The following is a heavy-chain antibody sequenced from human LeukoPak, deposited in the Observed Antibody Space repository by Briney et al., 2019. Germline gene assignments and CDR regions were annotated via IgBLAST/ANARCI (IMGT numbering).Heavy chain of an antibody. J-gene: IGHJ4*02. V-gene: IGHV3-11*04. CDR3: AREVAAAGTC. CDR2: MSSGGSII. CDR1: GFNFSDFY. D-gene: IGHD6-13*01. Sequence: PGGSLRLSCAASGFNFSDFYMTWIRQAPGKGLEWVSYMSSGGSIIHYADSMKGRFTISRDNAKNSLYLEMNTLRAEDTAVYYCAREVAAAGTCWGQGTLVTVSS.